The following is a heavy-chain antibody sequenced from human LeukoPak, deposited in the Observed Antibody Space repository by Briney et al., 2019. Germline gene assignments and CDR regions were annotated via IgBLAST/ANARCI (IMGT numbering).Heavy chain of an antibody. D-gene: IGHD2-21*02. CDR1: GLTFSSYS. CDR2: ISSSSSTI. J-gene: IGHJ6*03. V-gene: IGHV3-48*01. CDR3: ARVVTDYMDV. Sequence: PGGSLRLPCAASGLTFSSYSMNWVRQAPGKGLEGVSYISSSSSTIYYADSVKGRFTISRDNAKNSLYLQMNSLRAEDTAVYYCARVVTDYMDVWGKGTTVTVSS.